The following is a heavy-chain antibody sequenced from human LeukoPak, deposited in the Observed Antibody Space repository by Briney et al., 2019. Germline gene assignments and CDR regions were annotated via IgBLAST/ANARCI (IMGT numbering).Heavy chain of an antibody. CDR2: ISAYNGNT. V-gene: IGHV1-18*01. CDR1: GYTFTSYG. D-gene: IGHD3-3*01. CDR3: ARDRMPIFGVTFFDP. J-gene: IGHJ5*02. Sequence: GASVKVSCKASGYTFTSYGISWVRQAPGQGLEWMGWISAYNGNTNYAQKLQGRVTMTRDSSIDTAYMELSGLTSDDTAVYFCARDRMPIFGVTFFDPWGQGTLVTVSS.